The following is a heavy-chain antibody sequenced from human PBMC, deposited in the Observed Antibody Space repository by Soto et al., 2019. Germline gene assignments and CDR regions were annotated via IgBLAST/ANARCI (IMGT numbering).Heavy chain of an antibody. CDR2: ITSISTYI. CDR3: ARDLGYSSSWHVYYYYGMDV. Sequence: GGSLRLSCAASGFTFSSYTMNWVRQAPGKGLEWVSSITSISTYIYYADSVKGRFTISRDNTKNSLYLQMNSLRAEDTAVYYCARDLGYSSSWHVYYYYGMDVCGQGPTVTVYS. CDR1: GFTFSSYT. J-gene: IGHJ6*02. V-gene: IGHV3-21*01. D-gene: IGHD6-13*01.